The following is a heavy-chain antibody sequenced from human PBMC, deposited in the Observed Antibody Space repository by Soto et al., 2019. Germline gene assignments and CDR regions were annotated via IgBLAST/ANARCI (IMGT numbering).Heavy chain of an antibody. CDR1: GAPISSDISY. J-gene: IGHJ4*02. D-gene: IGHD3-9*01. V-gene: IGHV4-39*01. CDR3: TRSYYDVLTGYSPLPGY. CDR2: FYCGGST. Sequence: SETLSLTCTVSGAPISSDISYWGWIRQPPGKGLEWIGSFYCGGSTHLNPSLKSRVTISVDTSKSQFSLKLSSVTAADTAVYHCTRSYYDVLTGYSPLPGYWGQGTLVTVSS.